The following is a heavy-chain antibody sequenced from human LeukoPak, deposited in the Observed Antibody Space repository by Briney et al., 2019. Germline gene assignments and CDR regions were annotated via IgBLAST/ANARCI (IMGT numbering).Heavy chain of an antibody. Sequence: GGSLRLSCAASGFTFSSYAMSWVRQASGKGLEWVSAISGSGGSTYYADSVKGRFTISRDNSKNTLYLQMNSLRAEDTAVYYCAKDKQWLVGVYYFDYWGQGTLVTVSS. V-gene: IGHV3-23*01. D-gene: IGHD6-19*01. CDR3: AKDKQWLVGVYYFDY. CDR1: GFTFSSYA. CDR2: ISGSGGST. J-gene: IGHJ4*02.